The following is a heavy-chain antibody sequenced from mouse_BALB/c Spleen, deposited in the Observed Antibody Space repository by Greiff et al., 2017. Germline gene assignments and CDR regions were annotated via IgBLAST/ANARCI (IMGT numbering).Heavy chain of an antibody. Sequence: EVKVVESGGGLVKPGGSLKLSCAASGFTFSSYAMSWVRQTPEKRLEWVATISSGGSYTYYPDSVKGRFTISRDNAKNTLYLQMSSLRSEDTAMYYCARRETFPWFAYWGQGTLVTVAA. CDR2: ISSGGSYT. CDR1: GFTFSSYA. J-gene: IGHJ3*01. CDR3: ARRETFPWFAY. V-gene: IGHV5-9-3*01.